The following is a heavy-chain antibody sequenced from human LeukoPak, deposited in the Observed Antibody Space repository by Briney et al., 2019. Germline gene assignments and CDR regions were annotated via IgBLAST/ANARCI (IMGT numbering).Heavy chain of an antibody. Sequence: ASVKVSCKASGYILTCYYMHWVRQAPGQGLEWMGWITPKNGGTNYAQKFHGRVTISSDTSMSTTYMELTSPKSYDTALYYCARLINGGRAFDIWGQGTVVTVSS. J-gene: IGHJ3*02. CDR1: GYILTCYY. CDR3: ARLINGGRAFDI. V-gene: IGHV1-2*02. CDR2: ITPKNGGT. D-gene: IGHD3-16*01.